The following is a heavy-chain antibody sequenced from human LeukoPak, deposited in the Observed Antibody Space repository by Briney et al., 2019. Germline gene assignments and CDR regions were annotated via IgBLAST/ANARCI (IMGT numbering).Heavy chain of an antibody. V-gene: IGHV1-69*13. J-gene: IGHJ6*03. CDR1: GGTFSRNA. Sequence: SVKLSCKASGGTFSRNAFSWVRQAPGQGLEWMGGFIPLLGAANYAQEFRGRVTINADESTSTAYMELSSLRSEDTAVYYCARDFESTYYYYYMDVWGKGTTVTVSS. D-gene: IGHD2-2*01. CDR3: ARDFESTYYYYYMDV. CDR2: FIPLLGAA.